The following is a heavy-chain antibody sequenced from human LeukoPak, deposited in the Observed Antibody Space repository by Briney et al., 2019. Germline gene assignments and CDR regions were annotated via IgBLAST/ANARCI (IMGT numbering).Heavy chain of an antibody. V-gene: IGHV1-2*06. Sequence: ASVKVSCKASGYTFTGYYMHWVRQAPGQGLEWMGRINPNSGGTNYAQKLQGRVTMTTDTSTSTAYMELRSLRSDDTAVYYCARPLNCGGDCYSGMDYWGQGTLVTVSS. CDR2: INPNSGGT. CDR1: GYTFTGYY. D-gene: IGHD2-21*02. J-gene: IGHJ4*02. CDR3: ARPLNCGGDCYSGMDY.